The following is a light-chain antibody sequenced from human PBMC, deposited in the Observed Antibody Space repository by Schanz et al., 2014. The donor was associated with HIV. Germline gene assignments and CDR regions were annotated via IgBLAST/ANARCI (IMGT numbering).Light chain of an antibody. Sequence: QSVLTQPPSASGSPGQSVTISCTGTSSDVGGYNYVSWYQQHPGKAPKLIIYDVTYRPSGVSARFSGSKSGNTAYLTISGLLAEDEADYYCSSFRDTSTVVFGGGTKLTVL. J-gene: IGLJ3*02. CDR3: SSFRDTSTVV. CDR2: DVT. CDR1: SSDVGGYNY. V-gene: IGLV2-14*01.